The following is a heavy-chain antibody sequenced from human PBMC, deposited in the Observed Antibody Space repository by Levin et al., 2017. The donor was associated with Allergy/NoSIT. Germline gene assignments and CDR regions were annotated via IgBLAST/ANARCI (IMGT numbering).Heavy chain of an antibody. CDR1: GFTVSGTY. Sequence: GESLKISCAASGFTVSGTYMSWVRQAPGKGLEWVSVIYSGGSAYYAEFVKGRFTISRDISKNTVYLQMNSLRAEDTAMYYCARVTYGASWYGDEDYWGQGTLVTVSS. J-gene: IGHJ4*02. CDR3: ARVTYGASWYGDEDY. CDR2: IYSGGSA. V-gene: IGHV3-53*01. D-gene: IGHD6-13*01.